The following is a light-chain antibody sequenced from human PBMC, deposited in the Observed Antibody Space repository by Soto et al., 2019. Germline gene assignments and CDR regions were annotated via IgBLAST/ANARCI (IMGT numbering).Light chain of an antibody. J-gene: IGLJ1*01. CDR1: SSDVGGHSY. V-gene: IGLV2-11*01. CDR3: CSYAGSYIYV. CDR2: DVS. Sequence: QSALTQPRSVSGSPGQSATISCTGTSSDVGGHSYVSWYQQHPGKAPKVMIYDVSQRPSGVPDRFSGSKSGNTASLTISGLQSEDEADYYCCSYAGSYIYVFGTGTKLTVL.